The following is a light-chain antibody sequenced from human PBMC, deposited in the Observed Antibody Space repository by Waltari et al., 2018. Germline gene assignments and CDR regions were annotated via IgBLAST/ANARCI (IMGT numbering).Light chain of an antibody. V-gene: IGLV2-14*03. CDR3: SSYTSSSTYVV. J-gene: IGLJ2*01. Sequence: QSALTQSASVSGSPGQSITISCTGTSSDVGDYNYVSWYQRHPGKAPKLIIFDVSNRPSGVSNRFSGSKSGDTASLTISGLQAEDEADYYCSSYTSSSTYVVFGGGTKLTVL. CDR2: DVS. CDR1: SSDVGDYNY.